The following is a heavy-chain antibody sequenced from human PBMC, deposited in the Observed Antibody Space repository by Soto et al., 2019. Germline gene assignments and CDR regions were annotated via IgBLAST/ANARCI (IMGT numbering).Heavy chain of an antibody. D-gene: IGHD2-15*01. CDR3: ARDAVVVVAATFWFDP. V-gene: IGHV1-18*01. CDR1: GYTFTSYG. Sequence: ASVKVSCKASGYTFTSYGISWVRQAPGQGLEWMGWISAYNGNTNYAQKLQGRVTTTTDTSTSTAYMELRNLRSDDTAVYYCARDAVVVVAATFWFDPWGQGTLVTVSS. CDR2: ISAYNGNT. J-gene: IGHJ5*02.